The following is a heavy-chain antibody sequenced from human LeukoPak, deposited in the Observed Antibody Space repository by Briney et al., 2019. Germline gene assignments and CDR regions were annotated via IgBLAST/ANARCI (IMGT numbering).Heavy chain of an antibody. J-gene: IGHJ6*03. Sequence: GASVKVSCKASEYTFTGYYMHWVRQAPGQGLEWMGWINPNSGGTNYAQKFQGRVTMTRDTSISTACMELSRLRSDDTAVYYCARDAIAAAGTQLPYYYYYMDVWGKGTTVTISS. CDR2: INPNSGGT. V-gene: IGHV1-2*02. CDR1: EYTFTGYY. CDR3: ARDAIAAAGTQLPYYYYYMDV. D-gene: IGHD6-13*01.